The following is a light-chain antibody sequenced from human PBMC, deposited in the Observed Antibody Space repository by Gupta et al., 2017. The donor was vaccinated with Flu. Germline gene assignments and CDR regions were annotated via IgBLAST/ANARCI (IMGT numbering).Light chain of an antibody. V-gene: IGKV1-39*01. CDR1: QSISSF. Sequence: DIQMTQSPSSLSASVGDRVTITCRASQSISSFLNWYQQKPGKAPKLLIFAASTLQSAVPSRFSGSGSGTDFTLTIISLQPEDFATYYCQQSKFSPLTFGGGTKVEIK. CDR2: AAS. J-gene: IGKJ4*01. CDR3: QQSKFSPLT.